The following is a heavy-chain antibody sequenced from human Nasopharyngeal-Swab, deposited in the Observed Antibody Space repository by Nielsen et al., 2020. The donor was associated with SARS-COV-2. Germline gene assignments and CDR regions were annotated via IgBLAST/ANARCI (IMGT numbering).Heavy chain of an antibody. Sequence: GESLKISCAASGFTFSRYAMNWVRQAPGKGLEWVSVIGGSGGTTYYADSVKGRFTISRDNSKNTVDLQMDSLRAEDTAVYYCAKDHDSSGSYFDYWGQGTLVTVSS. CDR3: AKDHDSSGSYFDY. D-gene: IGHD3-22*01. CDR1: GFTFSRYA. V-gene: IGHV3-23*01. J-gene: IGHJ4*02. CDR2: IGGSGGTT.